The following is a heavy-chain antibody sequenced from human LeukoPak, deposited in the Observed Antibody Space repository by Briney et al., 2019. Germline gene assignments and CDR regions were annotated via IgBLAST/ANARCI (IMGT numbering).Heavy chain of an antibody. CDR2: IKQDGSEK. CDR3: SRGASWSHSNFDAFDI. CDR1: GFTFSSYW. D-gene: IGHD6-13*01. V-gene: IGHV3-7*01. J-gene: IGHJ3*02. Sequence: GGSLRLSCAASGFTFSSYWMNWVRQAPGKGLEWVANIKQDGSEKYYLDSVKGRFTISRDNTKKSLYLQIDSLRAEDTAVSYCSRGASWSHSNFDAFDIWGQGEMVIVSS.